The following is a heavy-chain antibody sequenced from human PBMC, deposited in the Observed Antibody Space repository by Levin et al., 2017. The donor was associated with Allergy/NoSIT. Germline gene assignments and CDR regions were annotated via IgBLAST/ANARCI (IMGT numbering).Heavy chain of an antibody. J-gene: IGHJ6*02. D-gene: IGHD3-10*01. V-gene: IGHV1-2*02. CDR1: GYTFTGYY. Sequence: ASVKVSCKASGYTFTGYYMHWVRQAPGQGLEWMGWINPNSGGTNYAQKFQGRVTMTRDTSISTDYMELSRLSSDDTAGYYCARDRQEESNLWYYGSGTYYGMDVWGQGTTVTVSS. CDR2: INPNSGGT. CDR3: ARDRQEESNLWYYGSGTYYGMDV.